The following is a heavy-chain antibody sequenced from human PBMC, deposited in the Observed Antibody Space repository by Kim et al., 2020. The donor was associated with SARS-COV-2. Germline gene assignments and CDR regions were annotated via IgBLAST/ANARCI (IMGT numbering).Heavy chain of an antibody. V-gene: IGHV3-30-3*01. D-gene: IGHD2-2*01. CDR3: ARDRGGGDCSSTSCYLVDWYFDL. J-gene: IGHJ2*01. CDR2: ISYDGSNK. Sequence: GGSLRLSCAASGFTFSSYAMHWVRQAPGKGLEWVAVISYDGSNKYYADSVKGRFTISRDNSKNTLYLQMNSLRAEDTAVYYCARDRGGGDCSSTSCYLVDWYFDLWGRGTLVTVSS. CDR1: GFTFSSYA.